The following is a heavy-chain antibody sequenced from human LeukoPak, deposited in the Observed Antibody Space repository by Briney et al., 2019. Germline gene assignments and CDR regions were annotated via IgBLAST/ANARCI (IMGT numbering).Heavy chain of an antibody. CDR3: ANEVPEYDSSGYYYYEYFQH. D-gene: IGHD3-22*01. V-gene: IGHV3-23*01. CDR1: GFTFSSYA. Sequence: GGSLRLSCAAPGFTFSSYAMSWVRQAPGKGLEWVSAISGSGGSTYYADSVKGRFTISRDNSKNTLYLQMNSLRAEDTAVYYCANEVPEYDSSGYYYYEYFQHWGQGTLVTVSS. CDR2: ISGSGGST. J-gene: IGHJ1*01.